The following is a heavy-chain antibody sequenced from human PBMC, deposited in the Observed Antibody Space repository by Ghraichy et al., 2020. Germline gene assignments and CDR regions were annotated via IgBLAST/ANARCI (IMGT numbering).Heavy chain of an antibody. V-gene: IGHV3-53*04. D-gene: IGHD3-3*02. CDR1: DFTVGSHS. CDR2: ISGGGAT. J-gene: IGHJ6*02. Sequence: GGSLRLSCEASDFTVGSHSMSWVRQPPGKGLEWVSVISGGGATFYADSVKGRLTISRHNSKNTLYLQLRSLKTDDTAVYYCARDISPPYGLDVWGQGTTVTVSS. CDR3: ARDISPPYGLDV.